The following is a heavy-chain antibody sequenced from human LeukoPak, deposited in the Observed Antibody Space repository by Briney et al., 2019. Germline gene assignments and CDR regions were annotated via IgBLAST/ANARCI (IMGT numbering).Heavy chain of an antibody. Sequence: SVQVSCKASGGTFSTYAIHWVRQAPGQGLEWMGGIIPIFGTANYAQKFQGRVTITADEATSTAYMELSSLRSEDTAVYYCARLRAGYCSGSSCSNGDYWGQGTLVTVSS. V-gene: IGHV1-69*13. J-gene: IGHJ4*02. CDR3: ARLRAGYCSGSSCSNGDY. CDR2: IIPIFGTA. CDR1: GGTFSTYA. D-gene: IGHD2-2*01.